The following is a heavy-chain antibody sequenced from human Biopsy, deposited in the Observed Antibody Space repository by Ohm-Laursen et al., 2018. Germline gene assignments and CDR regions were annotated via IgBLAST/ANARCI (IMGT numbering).Heavy chain of an antibody. J-gene: IGHJ4*02. Sequence: SDTLSLTCIVSGDSVSSGSFYWTWIRQSPGQGLEYIGYIYDRGSTANYNPSLESRVTMSVDMPKNQFSLKLSSVTAADTAIYYCARGMRSSGWPYFDSWGQGTLVTVSS. CDR1: GDSVSSGSFY. D-gene: IGHD6-19*01. CDR2: IYDRGSTA. CDR3: ARGMRSSGWPYFDS. V-gene: IGHV4-61*01.